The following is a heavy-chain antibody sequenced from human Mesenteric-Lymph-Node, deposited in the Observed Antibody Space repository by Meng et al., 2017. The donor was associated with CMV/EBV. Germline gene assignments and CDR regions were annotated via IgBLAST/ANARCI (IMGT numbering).Heavy chain of an antibody. CDR2: IGGGATNT. J-gene: IGHJ4*02. Sequence: GESLKISCAASGFTFSDHYMTWVRQAPGKGLEWVSAIGGGATNTYYADFVKGRFTISRDNSKNTLFLQMNSLRAEDTAVYYCAKVRVASHWYYFDYWGQGTLVTVSS. CDR3: AKVRVASHWYYFDY. V-gene: IGHV3-23*01. CDR1: GFTFSDHY. D-gene: IGHD2-8*02.